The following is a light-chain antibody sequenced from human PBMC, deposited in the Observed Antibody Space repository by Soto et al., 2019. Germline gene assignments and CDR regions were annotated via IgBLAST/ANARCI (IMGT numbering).Light chain of an antibody. Sequence: QSVLTQPPSASGTPGQRVTISCSGSSSNIGSNTVNWYQQLPGTAPKLLIYSNNQRPSGVPDRSSGSKSGTSASLAISGLPSEDEADYYCAAWDDSLNGVVFGGGTKLTVL. CDR1: SSNIGSNT. J-gene: IGLJ2*01. V-gene: IGLV1-44*01. CDR3: AAWDDSLNGVV. CDR2: SNN.